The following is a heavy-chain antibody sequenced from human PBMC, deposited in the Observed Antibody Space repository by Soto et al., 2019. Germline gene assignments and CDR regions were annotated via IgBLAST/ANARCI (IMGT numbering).Heavy chain of an antibody. J-gene: IGHJ4*02. CDR2: ISGHNGNT. CDR1: CYAFTSYG. CDR3: ARRGFNYYDNTVYYYFER. D-gene: IGHD3-22*01. V-gene: IGHV1-18*01. Sequence: ASVKVSCKASCYAFTSYGISWLRQAPGQGPEWMGWISGHNGNTNHPQSLQGRVTMTTDTSRNTAYMELRSLRSDDTAVYYCARRGFNYYDNTVYYYFERWRQGTLVAVSS.